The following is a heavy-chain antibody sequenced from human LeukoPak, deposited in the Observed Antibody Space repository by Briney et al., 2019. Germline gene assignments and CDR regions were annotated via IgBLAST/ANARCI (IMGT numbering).Heavy chain of an antibody. CDR3: ARAVYCSSTSCPWGY. J-gene: IGHJ4*02. Sequence: ASVKVSCEASGYTFTSYAMHWVRQAPGQRLEWMGWINAGNGNTKYSQKFQGRVTITRDTSASTAYMELSSLRSEDTAVYYCARAVYCSSTSCPWGYWGQGTLVTVSS. D-gene: IGHD2-2*01. CDR2: INAGNGNT. V-gene: IGHV1-3*01. CDR1: GYTFTSYA.